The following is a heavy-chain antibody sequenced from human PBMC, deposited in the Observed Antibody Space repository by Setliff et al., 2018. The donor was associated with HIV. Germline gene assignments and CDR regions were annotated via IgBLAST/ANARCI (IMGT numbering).Heavy chain of an antibody. J-gene: IGHJ6*03. CDR1: GGSISSSSYY. CDR2: IYYSGST. D-gene: IGHD3-3*01. Sequence: PSETLSLTCTVSGGSISSSSYYWGWIRQPPGKGLEWIGSIYYSGSTYYNPSLKSRVTISVDTSKNQFSLKLSSVTAADTAVYYCARHERSIFGVTYSYYMDVWGKGTTVTGLL. V-gene: IGHV4-39*01. CDR3: ARHERSIFGVTYSYYMDV.